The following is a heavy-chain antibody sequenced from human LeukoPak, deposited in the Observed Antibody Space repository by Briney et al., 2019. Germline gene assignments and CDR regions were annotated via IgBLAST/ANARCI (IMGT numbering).Heavy chain of an antibody. CDR1: IVSIKNYY. V-gene: IGHV4-59*01. CDR2: IYYTGST. D-gene: IGHD6-13*01. Sequence: PETLSLTCSFSIVSIKNYYWNWIRQSPGKGLQWIGYIYYTGSTDYNFSLKSRVTISLDTSENQFSLRLNSVTAADSAVYFCASSRGPSSSWSFDSWGQGILVTVSS. CDR3: ASSRGPSSSWSFDS. J-gene: IGHJ4*02.